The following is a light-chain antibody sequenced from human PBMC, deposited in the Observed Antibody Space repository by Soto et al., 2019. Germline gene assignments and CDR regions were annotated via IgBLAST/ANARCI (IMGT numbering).Light chain of an antibody. V-gene: IGLV2-14*01. J-gene: IGLJ2*01. CDR2: EVS. CDR3: NSYTSSSTLRV. CDR1: SSDVGGYNY. Sequence: QSVLTQPASVSGSPGQSITISCTGTSSDVGGYNYVSWYQQHPGKAPKLMIYEVSNRPSGVSNRFSGSKSGNTASLIISGLQAEDEADYYCNSYTSSSTLRVFGGGTKLTVL.